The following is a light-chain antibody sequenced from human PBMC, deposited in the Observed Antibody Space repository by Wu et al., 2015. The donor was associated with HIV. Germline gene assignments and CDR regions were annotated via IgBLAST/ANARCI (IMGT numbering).Light chain of an antibody. V-gene: IGKV3-20*01. Sequence: EIVLTQSPGTLSLSPGERATLSCRASQSANSGFLAWYQQKPGQAPRLVIYAASTRATGIPDRFSGSGSGTDFTLTISRLEPEDSAVYYCQQYATSPHTFGQGTKLEIK. CDR1: QSANSGF. CDR3: QQYATSPHT. CDR2: AAS. J-gene: IGKJ2*01.